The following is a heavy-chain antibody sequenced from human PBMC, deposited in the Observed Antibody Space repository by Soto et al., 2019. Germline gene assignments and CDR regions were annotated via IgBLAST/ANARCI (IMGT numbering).Heavy chain of an antibody. CDR2: IYYSGST. D-gene: IGHD5-18*01. CDR3: ARGRGYSYGVEDY. J-gene: IGHJ4*02. CDR1: GGSISSGGYY. V-gene: IGHV4-31*01. Sequence: QVQLQESGPGLVKPSQTLSLTCTVSGGSISSGGYYWSWIRQHPGKGLEWIGYIYYSGSTYYNPSPTSLVTVSVDTSKNRFSLKLSSVTAADTAVYYCARGRGYSYGVEDYWGQGTLVTVSS.